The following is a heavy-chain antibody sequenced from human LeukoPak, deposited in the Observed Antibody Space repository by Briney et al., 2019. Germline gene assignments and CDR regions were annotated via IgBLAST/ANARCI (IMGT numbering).Heavy chain of an antibody. CDR2: IKQDGSDK. D-gene: IGHD3-22*01. Sequence: PGGSVRLSCAASGFTFTFYWISWVRQAPGKGLEWVANIKQDGSDKYYVDSVKGRFTISRDNPKNSLYLQMNSLRAEDTAFYFCARHSNKYDYDSSGHYRSFDYWGQGTLVSVSS. V-gene: IGHV3-7*01. CDR3: ARHSNKYDYDSSGHYRSFDY. J-gene: IGHJ4*02. CDR1: GFTFTFYW.